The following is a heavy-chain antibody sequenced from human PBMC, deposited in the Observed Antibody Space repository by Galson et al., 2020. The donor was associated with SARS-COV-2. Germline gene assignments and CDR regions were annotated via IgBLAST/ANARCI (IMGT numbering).Heavy chain of an antibody. CDR3: ARVPYDTSGYGY. D-gene: IGHD3-22*01. CDR2: INPKSGGT. V-gene: IGHV1-2*02. J-gene: IGHJ4*02. CDR1: GYTFTDYY. Sequence: ASVKVSCKASGYTFTDYYMHWVRQAPGQGLEWMGWINPKSGGTNYVQKFQGRVTMTRDTSISTAYMELSSLRSDDTAVYYCARVPYDTSGYGYWGQGTLVTVSS.